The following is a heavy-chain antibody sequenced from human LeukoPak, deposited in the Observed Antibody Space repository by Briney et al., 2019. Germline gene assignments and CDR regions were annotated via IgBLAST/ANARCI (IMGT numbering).Heavy chain of an antibody. CDR2: INQSGST. J-gene: IGHJ6*03. V-gene: IGHV4-34*01. D-gene: IGHD2-2*01. CDR3: AAGCSSTSCYWYYYTDV. CDR1: GGSFSGYY. Sequence: PSETLSLTCAVYGGSFSGYYWSWIRQPPGKGLEWIGEINQSGSTNYNPSLKSRVTISVDTSKKQFSPRLSPVTAADTAVYYCAAGCSSTSCYWYYYTDVWGKGTTVTVSS.